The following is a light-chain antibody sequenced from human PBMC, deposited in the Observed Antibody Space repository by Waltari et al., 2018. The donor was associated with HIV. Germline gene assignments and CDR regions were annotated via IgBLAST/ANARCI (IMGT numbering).Light chain of an antibody. V-gene: IGLV2-14*01. CDR1: DSDFGLSNF. CDR2: EVV. CDR3: ASYTADDTVF. J-gene: IGLJ2*01. Sequence: SDLTQPASVSGFLGQSITISCTGGDSDFGLSNFISCYQQQPGKVPKLLLYEVVTRASVIPGRFSGSKSGNTASLTITGLQIEDEGLYYCASYTADDTVFFGGGTTVTVL.